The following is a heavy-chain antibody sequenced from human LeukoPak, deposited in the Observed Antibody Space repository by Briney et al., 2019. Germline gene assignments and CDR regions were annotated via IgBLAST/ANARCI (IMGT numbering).Heavy chain of an antibody. Sequence: GGSLRHSCAASGFTFNDYYMSWIRQAPGKGLEWLSYINIGGTNTHYADSVKGRFTISRDNAKKSLYLEMNNLRAEDTAVYYCATDGAGFDTWGQGVLVTVSS. CDR1: GFTFNDYY. CDR2: INIGGTNT. J-gene: IGHJ5*02. V-gene: IGHV3-11*01. CDR3: ATDGAGFDT.